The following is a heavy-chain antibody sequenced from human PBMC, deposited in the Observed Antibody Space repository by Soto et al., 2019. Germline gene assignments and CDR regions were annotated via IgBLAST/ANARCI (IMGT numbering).Heavy chain of an antibody. Sequence: YWSWIRQMPGKGLEWMGIIYPGDSDTRYSPSFQGQVTISADKSISTAYLQWSSLKASDTAMYYCARPSRQGPDAFDIWGQGTMVNVSS. J-gene: IGHJ3*02. V-gene: IGHV5-51*01. CDR1: YW. CDR3: ARPSRQGPDAFDI. CDR2: IYPGDSDT.